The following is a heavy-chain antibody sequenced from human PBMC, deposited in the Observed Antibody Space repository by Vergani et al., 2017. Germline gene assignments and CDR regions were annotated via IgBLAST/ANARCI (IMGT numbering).Heavy chain of an antibody. D-gene: IGHD4-17*01. V-gene: IGHV1-2*02. Sequence: QVQLVQSGAEVKKPGASVKVSCKASGYTFTGYYMHWVRQATGQGLEWMGWINPNRGGTNYAQKFQGRVTLTRDTSISTAYMERSRLRSDDTAVYYGAREWHDYGDYGGFDYWGQGTLVTVSS. CDR2: INPNRGGT. J-gene: IGHJ4*02. CDR3: AREWHDYGDYGGFDY. CDR1: GYTFTGYY.